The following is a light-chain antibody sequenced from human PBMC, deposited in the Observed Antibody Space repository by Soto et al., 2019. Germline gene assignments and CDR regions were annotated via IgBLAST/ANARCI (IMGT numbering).Light chain of an antibody. CDR3: SSYTSSSTPYV. J-gene: IGLJ1*01. CDR2: DVS. V-gene: IGLV2-14*01. Sequence: QSVLTQPASVSGSPGQSITISCTGTSSDVGGYNYVSWYQQHPGKAPKLIIYDVSNRPSGVSNRFSGSKSGNTASLTISGLQAEDEADYYRSSYTSSSTPYVLGTGTKVTVL. CDR1: SSDVGGYNY.